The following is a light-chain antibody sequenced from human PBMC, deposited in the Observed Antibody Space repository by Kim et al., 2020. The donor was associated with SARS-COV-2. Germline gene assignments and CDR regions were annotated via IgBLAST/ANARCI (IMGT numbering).Light chain of an antibody. CDR1: SGNIASSY. Sequence: NFMLTQPHSVSESPGKTVTISCTRSSGNIASSYVQWYQQRPGSSPTTLIYEDNQRTPGVPERFSGSVDSSSNSASLTISGLKTEDEADYFCQSYDDFNRLFGGGTKLTVL. J-gene: IGLJ3*02. CDR2: EDN. V-gene: IGLV6-57*01. CDR3: QSYDDFNRL.